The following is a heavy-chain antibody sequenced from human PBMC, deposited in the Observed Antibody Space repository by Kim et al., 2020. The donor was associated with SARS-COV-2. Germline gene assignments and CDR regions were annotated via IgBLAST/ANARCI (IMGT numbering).Heavy chain of an antibody. J-gene: IGHJ3*02. CDR1: GFTFSSYA. Sequence: GGSLRLSCAASGFTFSSYAMHWVRQAPGKGLEWVAVISYDGSNKYYADSVKGRFTISRDNSKNTLYLQMNSLRAEDTAVYYCARGGWIGLKDAFDIWGQGTMVTVSS. CDR2: ISYDGSNK. V-gene: IGHV3-30-3*01. CDR3: ARGGWIGLKDAFDI. D-gene: IGHD5-12*01.